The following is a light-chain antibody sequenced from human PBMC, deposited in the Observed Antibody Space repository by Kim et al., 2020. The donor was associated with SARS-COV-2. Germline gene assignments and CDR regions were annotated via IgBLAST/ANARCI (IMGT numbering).Light chain of an antibody. CDR3: NSRESGVNHVV. CDR1: SLRSYY. J-gene: IGLJ3*02. CDR2: EKN. Sequence: LGQTVRITCQGASLRSYYASWYQQKPGQAPVLVIYEKNNRPSGIPDRFSGSSSGNTASLTITGAQAEDEADYYCNSRESGVNHVVFGGGTQLTVL. V-gene: IGLV3-19*01.